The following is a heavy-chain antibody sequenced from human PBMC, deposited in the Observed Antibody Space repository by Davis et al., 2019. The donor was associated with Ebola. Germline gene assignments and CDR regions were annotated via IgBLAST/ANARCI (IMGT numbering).Heavy chain of an antibody. CDR1: GFTFSSYW. CDR3: ARGSVEQWLVPDY. Sequence: GGSLRLSCAASGFTFSSYWMSWVRQAPGKGLEWVAVIWYDGSDKYYADSVKGRFTISRDNAQNSLYLQMNSLRAEDTAVYYRARGSVEQWLVPDYWGQGTLVTVSS. D-gene: IGHD6-19*01. V-gene: IGHV3-33*08. J-gene: IGHJ4*02. CDR2: IWYDGSDK.